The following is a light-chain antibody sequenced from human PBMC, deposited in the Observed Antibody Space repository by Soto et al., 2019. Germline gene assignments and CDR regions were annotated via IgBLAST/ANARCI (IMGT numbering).Light chain of an antibody. CDR1: QSVSSN. J-gene: IGKJ2*01. Sequence: EIVMTQSPATLSVSPGERATLSCRASQSVSSNLAWYQQNPGQAPRLLIYGASTRATGIPARFSGSGSGTEFTHTISSMQSADFAVYYCQQYNNWPLEFTFGQGTKLEIK. CDR3: QQYNNWPLEFT. CDR2: GAS. V-gene: IGKV3-15*01.